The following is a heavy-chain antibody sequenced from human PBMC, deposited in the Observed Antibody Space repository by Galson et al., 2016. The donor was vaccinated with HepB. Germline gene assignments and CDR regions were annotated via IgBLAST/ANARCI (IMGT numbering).Heavy chain of an antibody. CDR1: GFSVSTNY. CDR2: IYTAGNT. J-gene: IGHJ6*02. Sequence: SLRLSCAVSGFSVSTNYMGWVRQAPGKGLEWVSIIYTAGNTYYTDSVKGRFTISRDNAQNTLYLQMTSLTGEDTSVYYRARGPGYYSASGRPWDYNPMDVWGQGTTVIVSS. CDR3: ARGPGYYSASGRPWDYNPMDV. D-gene: IGHD3-10*01. V-gene: IGHV3-53*01.